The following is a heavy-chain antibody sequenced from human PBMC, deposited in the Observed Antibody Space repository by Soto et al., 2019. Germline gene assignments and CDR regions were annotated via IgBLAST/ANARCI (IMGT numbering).Heavy chain of an antibody. Sequence: GGSLRLSCAASGFTFSSYSMNWVRQAPGKGLEWVSSISSSSSYIYYVDSVKGRFTISRDNAKNSLYLQMNSLRAEDTAVYYCARVPAAHGAWGQGTLVTVSS. CDR3: ARVPAAHGA. V-gene: IGHV3-21*01. CDR2: ISSSSSYI. D-gene: IGHD2-8*01. CDR1: GFTFSSYS. J-gene: IGHJ5*02.